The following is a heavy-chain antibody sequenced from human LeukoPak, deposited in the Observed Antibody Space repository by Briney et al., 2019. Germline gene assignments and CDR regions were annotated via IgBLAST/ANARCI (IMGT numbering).Heavy chain of an antibody. CDR3: ARDASSGWYSWFDP. J-gene: IGHJ5*02. CDR2: TYVRSKWYN. CDR1: GDSFSSNSAA. Sequence: SQTLSLTCAISGDSFSSNSAAWNWLRQSPSRGLEWLRSTYVRSKWYNDYAVSVKSPITINPDTSTNHFSLQLNSVTPEDTAVYYCARDASSGWYSWFDPWGQGTLVTVSS. V-gene: IGHV6-1*01. D-gene: IGHD6-19*01.